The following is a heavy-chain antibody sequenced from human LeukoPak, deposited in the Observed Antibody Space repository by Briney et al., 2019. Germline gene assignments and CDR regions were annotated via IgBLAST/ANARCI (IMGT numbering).Heavy chain of an antibody. J-gene: IGHJ4*02. Sequence: PGGSLRLSCAASGLTFSSYGMHWVRQAPGKGLEWVAVISYDGSNKYYADSVKGRFTISGDNSKNTLYLQMNSLRAEDTAVYYCANGGSSGWYRWGQGTLVTVSS. V-gene: IGHV3-30*18. CDR2: ISYDGSNK. CDR3: ANGGSSGWYR. D-gene: IGHD6-19*01. CDR1: GLTFSSYG.